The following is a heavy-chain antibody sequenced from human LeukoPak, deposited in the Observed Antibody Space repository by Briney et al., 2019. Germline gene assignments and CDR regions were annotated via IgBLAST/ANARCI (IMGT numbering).Heavy chain of an antibody. CDR3: ARNHNWGFDF. CDR2: ISSTYDI. CDR1: GFIFSPYA. J-gene: IGHJ4*02. V-gene: IGHV3-48*02. Sequence: GGSLRLSCAASGFIFSPYAMNWVRQAPGRGLEWVSYISSTYDIYYSDSVRGRFTISRDNAKNSVYLQMNSLRDEDTAVYYCARNHNWGFDFWGQGTLVAVSS. D-gene: IGHD7-27*01.